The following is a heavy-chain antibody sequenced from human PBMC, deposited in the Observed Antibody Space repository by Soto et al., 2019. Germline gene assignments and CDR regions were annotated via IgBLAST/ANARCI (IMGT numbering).Heavy chain of an antibody. CDR2: ITYTGVST. CDR1: EFSFDDYA. J-gene: IGHJ4*02. D-gene: IGHD6-13*01. CDR3: AKASVWYPYFDS. V-gene: IGHV3-23*01. Sequence: EAQLLESGGDLVQPGGSLRLSCAASEFSFDDYAMSWVRQAPGKGLERVSSITYTGVSTYYVDSVKGRFTISRDNSKDTLYLQMNSLRAEDTAIYYCAKASVWYPYFDSWGQGTLVTVSS.